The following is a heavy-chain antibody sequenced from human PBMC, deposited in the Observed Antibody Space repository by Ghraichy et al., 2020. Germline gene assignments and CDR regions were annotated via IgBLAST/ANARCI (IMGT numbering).Heavy chain of an antibody. V-gene: IGHV3-15*01. CDR2: FKSKTDGGTT. Sequence: GGSLRLSCAASGFTFSNAWMSWVRQAPGKGLEWVGRFKSKTDGGTTDYAAPVKGRFTISRDDSKNTLYLQMNSLQTEDTAVYYCTTEWELLLDYWGQETLITVSS. J-gene: IGHJ4*02. CDR3: TTEWELLLDY. D-gene: IGHD1-26*01. CDR1: GFTFSNAW.